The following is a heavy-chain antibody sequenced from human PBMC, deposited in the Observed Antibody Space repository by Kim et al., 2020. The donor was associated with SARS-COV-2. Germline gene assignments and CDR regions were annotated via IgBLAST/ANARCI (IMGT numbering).Heavy chain of an antibody. V-gene: IGHV1-69*04. CDR2: IIPILGIA. D-gene: IGHD6-13*01. CDR1: GGTFSSYA. J-gene: IGHJ3*02. Sequence: SVKVSCKASGGTFSSYAISWVRQAPGQGLEWMGRIIPILGIANYAQKFQGRVTITADKSTSTAYMELSSLRSEDTAVYYCARAIPPRDSSSWGGINDAFDIWGQGTMVTVSS. CDR3: ARAIPPRDSSSWGGINDAFDI.